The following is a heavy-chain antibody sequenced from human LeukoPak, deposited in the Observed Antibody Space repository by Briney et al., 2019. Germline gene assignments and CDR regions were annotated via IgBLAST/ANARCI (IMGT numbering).Heavy chain of an antibody. Sequence: PRGSLRLSCAASGFTVSSNYMSWVRQAPGKGLEWVSVIYSGGSTYYADSVKGRFTISRDNSKNTLYLQMNSLRAEDTAVYYCARTTYYYDSSGYFDYWGQGTLVTVSS. D-gene: IGHD3-22*01. J-gene: IGHJ4*02. V-gene: IGHV3-53*01. CDR1: GFTVSSNY. CDR3: ARTTYYYDSSGYFDY. CDR2: IYSGGST.